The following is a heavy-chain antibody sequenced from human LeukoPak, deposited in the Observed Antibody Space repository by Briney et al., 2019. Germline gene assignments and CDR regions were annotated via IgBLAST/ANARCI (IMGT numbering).Heavy chain of an antibody. V-gene: IGHV1-18*01. Sequence: GASVKVSCKASGYTFTIYGIIWVRQAPGQGLGWMGWISPYNGNTNYAQKLQGRVTMTTDTSTSTAYMELRSLRSDDTAVYYCASCHCTNGVCYGECEYFQHWGQGTLVTVSS. J-gene: IGHJ1*01. CDR2: ISPYNGNT. CDR1: GYTFTIYG. CDR3: ASCHCTNGVCYGECEYFQH. D-gene: IGHD2-8*01.